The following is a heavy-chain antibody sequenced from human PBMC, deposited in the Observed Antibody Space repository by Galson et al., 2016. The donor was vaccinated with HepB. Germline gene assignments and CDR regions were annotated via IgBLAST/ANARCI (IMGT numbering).Heavy chain of an antibody. D-gene: IGHD1-1*01. Sequence: CAISGDSVSSNSATWNWIRLSPSRGLEWLGRTCYRSRWYSDYALSVKSRITINADTSKSQFSLRLNSVTPEDTAVYYCARRIGNGFDVWGQGTTVTVSS. CDR3: ARRIGNGFDV. CDR1: GDSVSSNSAT. V-gene: IGHV6-1*01. J-gene: IGHJ6*02. CDR2: TCYRSRWYS.